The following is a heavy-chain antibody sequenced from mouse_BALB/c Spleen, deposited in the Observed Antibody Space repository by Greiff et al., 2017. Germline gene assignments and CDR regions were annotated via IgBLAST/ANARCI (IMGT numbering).Heavy chain of an antibody. CDR3: ARGYGGVDY. V-gene: IGHV1S56*01. D-gene: IGHD2-14*01. Sequence: VQGVESGPELVKPGASVKMSCKASGYTFTSYYIHWVKQRPGQGLEWIGWIYPGDGSTKYNEKFKGKTTLTADKSSSTAYMLLSSLTSEDSAIYFCARGYGGVDYWGQGTSVTVSS. CDR2: IYPGDGST. J-gene: IGHJ4*01. CDR1: GYTFTSYY.